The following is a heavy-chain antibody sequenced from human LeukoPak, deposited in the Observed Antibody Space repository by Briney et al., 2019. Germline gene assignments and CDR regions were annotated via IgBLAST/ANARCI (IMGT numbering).Heavy chain of an antibody. Sequence: SETLSLTCTVSGDSISSFYWSWIRQPAGKGLEWIGRIYTSGSTNYNPSLKSRVTMSVDTSKNQFSLKLSPVTAADTAVYYCAREINYDILTGYYHFDYWGQGTLVTVSS. D-gene: IGHD3-9*01. J-gene: IGHJ4*02. CDR1: GDSISSFY. CDR3: AREINYDILTGYYHFDY. V-gene: IGHV4-4*07. CDR2: IYTSGST.